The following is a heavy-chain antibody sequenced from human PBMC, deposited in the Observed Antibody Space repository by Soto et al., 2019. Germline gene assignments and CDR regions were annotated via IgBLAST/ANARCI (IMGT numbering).Heavy chain of an antibody. D-gene: IGHD6-13*01. CDR1: RGFIRSSSFY. J-gene: IGHJ4*02. Sequence: TESLSLTCTVSRGFIRSSSFYCAWIRQSPGKGLEWIATLYYGGSTYYNPSLKSRVTVSADASKNQFYLELNSVTAADTAVYYCARPPTYSSSWFYWGQGTLVTVS. V-gene: IGHV4-39*01. CDR3: ARPPTYSSSWFY. CDR2: LYYGGST.